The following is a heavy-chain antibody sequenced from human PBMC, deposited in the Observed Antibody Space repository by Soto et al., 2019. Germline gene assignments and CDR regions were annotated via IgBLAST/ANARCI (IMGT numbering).Heavy chain of an antibody. Sequence: QVQLVQSGAEVKKPGASVKVSCKASGYTFTSYGISWVRQAPGQGLEWMGWISAYNGNTNYAQKLQGGVTMTTDTSTSTAYMELRSLRSDDTAVYYCARDNPLAPLLWFGESFDYWGQGTLVTVSS. V-gene: IGHV1-18*01. J-gene: IGHJ4*02. CDR3: ARDNPLAPLLWFGESFDY. CDR2: ISAYNGNT. D-gene: IGHD3-10*01. CDR1: GYTFTSYG.